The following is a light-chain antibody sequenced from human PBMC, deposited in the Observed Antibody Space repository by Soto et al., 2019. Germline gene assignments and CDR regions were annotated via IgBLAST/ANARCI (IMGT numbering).Light chain of an antibody. CDR1: QGISNY. V-gene: IGKV1-27*01. CDR3: QKYVDAPKT. J-gene: IGKJ2*01. CDR2: AAS. Sequence: DIQMTQSPSSLSASVGDRVTITCRASQGISNYLAWYQQKPGKVPKLLIYAASTLQSGVPSRFIGGGSGTDFTLTIRSLQPEDVATYYCQKYVDAPKTFGQGTKVEIK.